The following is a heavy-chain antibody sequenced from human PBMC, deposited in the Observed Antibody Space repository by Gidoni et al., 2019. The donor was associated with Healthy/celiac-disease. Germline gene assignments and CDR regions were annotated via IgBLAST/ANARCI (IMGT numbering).Heavy chain of an antibody. D-gene: IGHD5-12*01. V-gene: IGHV4-59*08. J-gene: IGHJ4*02. Sequence: QVQLQESGPGLVKPSETLSLTCTVSGGSISSYYWSWIRQPPGKGLEWIGYIYYSGSTNYNPSLKSRVTISVDTSKNQFSLKLSSVTAADTAVYYCARYYIVATTGGFDYWGQGTLVTVSS. CDR1: GGSISSYY. CDR3: ARYYIVATTGGFDY. CDR2: IYYSGST.